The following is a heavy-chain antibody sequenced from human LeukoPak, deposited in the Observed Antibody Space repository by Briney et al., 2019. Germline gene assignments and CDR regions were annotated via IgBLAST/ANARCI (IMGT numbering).Heavy chain of an antibody. Sequence: ASVKVSCKASVDTFSRFAMNCVRQAPEQGREWMGWINTNTENPTYTQGFTGRFVYSLDTSVSTAYLQISSLKAEDTALYYCARGGHDSGGYYRYYFDYWGQGSLVTVSS. D-gene: IGHD3-22*01. CDR1: VDTFSRFA. J-gene: IGHJ4*02. V-gene: IGHV7-4-1*02. CDR3: ARGGHDSGGYYRYYFDY. CDR2: INTNTENP.